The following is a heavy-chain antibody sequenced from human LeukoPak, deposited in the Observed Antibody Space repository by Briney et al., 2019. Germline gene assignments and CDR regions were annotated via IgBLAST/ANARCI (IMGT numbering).Heavy chain of an antibody. CDR2: ISSSSSYI. Sequence: GGSLTLSCTASGFTFSSYSMNWVRQAPGKGLEWVSSISSSSSYIYYADSVKGRFTISRDNSENSLYLQMNSLRAEDTAVYYCARSIYCGGDCYLSLAFDIWGQGTMVTVS. CDR1: GFTFSSYS. V-gene: IGHV3-21*01. J-gene: IGHJ3*02. CDR3: ARSIYCGGDCYLSLAFDI. D-gene: IGHD2-21*02.